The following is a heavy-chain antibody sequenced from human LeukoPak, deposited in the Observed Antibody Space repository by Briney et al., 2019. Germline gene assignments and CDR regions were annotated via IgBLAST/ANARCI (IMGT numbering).Heavy chain of an antibody. V-gene: IGHV4-61*02. CDR3: ARVTGVYYYYMDV. CDR2: IYTSGST. Sequence: PSETLSLTCTVSGGSISSGSYYWSWIRQPAGKGLEWIGRIYTSGSTNYNPSLKSRVTISVDTSKNQFSLKLSSVTAADTAVYYCARVTGVYYYYMDVWGKGTTVTVSS. J-gene: IGHJ6*03. CDR1: GGSISSGSYY.